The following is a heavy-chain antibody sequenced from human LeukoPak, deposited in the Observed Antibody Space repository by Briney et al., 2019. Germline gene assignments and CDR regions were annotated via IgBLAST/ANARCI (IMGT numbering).Heavy chain of an antibody. CDR1: GFTVSSNY. D-gene: IGHD3-16*01. Sequence: PGGSLRLSCAASGFTVSSNYMSWVRQAPGKGLEWVSAISGRDGSTYYAGSVKGRFTISRDNSKNTLYLQMNSLRGEDTAVYYCAKSGGVRFDPWGQGTLVTVSS. V-gene: IGHV3-23*01. CDR2: ISGRDGST. CDR3: AKSGGVRFDP. J-gene: IGHJ5*02.